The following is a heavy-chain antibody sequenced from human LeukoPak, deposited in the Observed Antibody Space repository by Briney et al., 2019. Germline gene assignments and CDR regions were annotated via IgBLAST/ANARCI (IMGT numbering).Heavy chain of an antibody. Sequence: GESLKISCNGSGYXFTTYWISWVRQMPGRGLEWTGIIYPGDSDTRYSPSFQGQVTISADKSISTAYLQWSSLKASDTAMYYCARQFRDSSGYYSYYFDYWGQGTLVTVSS. CDR1: GYXFTTYW. CDR2: IYPGDSDT. V-gene: IGHV5-51*01. CDR3: ARQFRDSSGYYSYYFDY. J-gene: IGHJ4*02. D-gene: IGHD3-22*01.